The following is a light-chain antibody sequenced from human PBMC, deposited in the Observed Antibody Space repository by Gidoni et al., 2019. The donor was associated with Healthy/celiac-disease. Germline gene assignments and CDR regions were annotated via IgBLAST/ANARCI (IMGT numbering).Light chain of an antibody. V-gene: IGKV4-1*01. Sequence: DIVITQSPDSLALSLGERATINCKSSQSVLYSSNNKNYLAWYQQKPGQPPKLLIYWASTRESGVPDRFSGSGSGTDFTLTISSLQAEDVAVYYCQQHYSTLSELTFGGGTKVEIK. CDR1: QSVLYSSNNKNY. CDR2: WAS. J-gene: IGKJ4*01. CDR3: QQHYSTLSELT.